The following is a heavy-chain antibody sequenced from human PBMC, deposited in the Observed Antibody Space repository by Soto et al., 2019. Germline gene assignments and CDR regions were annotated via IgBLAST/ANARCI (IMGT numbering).Heavy chain of an antibody. V-gene: IGHV1-8*01. J-gene: IGHJ6*03. CDR1: GYTFTSYD. Sequence: ASVKVSCKASGYTFTSYDINWVRLATGQGREWMGWMNPNSGNTGYAQKFQGRVTMTRNTSISTAYMELSSLRSEDTAVYYRAIKGSLRFLEWLPPTSYYYYYMDVWGKGTTVTVSS. D-gene: IGHD3-3*01. CDR3: AIKGSLRFLEWLPPTSYYYYYMDV. CDR2: MNPNSGNT.